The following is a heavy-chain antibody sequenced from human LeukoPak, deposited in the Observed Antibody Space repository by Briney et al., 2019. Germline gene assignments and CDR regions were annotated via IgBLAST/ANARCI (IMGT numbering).Heavy chain of an antibody. D-gene: IGHD6-19*01. Sequence: SETLSLTCTVSVGSISSSSYYWGWIRQPPGKGLEWIGSIYYSGSTYYNPSLKSRVTISVDTSKNQFSLKLSSVTAADTAVYYCARDGYSLAGNDYWGQGTLVTVSS. V-gene: IGHV4-39*07. J-gene: IGHJ4*02. CDR1: VGSISSSSYY. CDR3: ARDGYSLAGNDY. CDR2: IYYSGST.